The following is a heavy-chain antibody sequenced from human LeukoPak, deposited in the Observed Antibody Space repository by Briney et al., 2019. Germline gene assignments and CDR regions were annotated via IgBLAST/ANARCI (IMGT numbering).Heavy chain of an antibody. V-gene: IGHV1-3*01. CDR2: INAGNGNT. Sequence: GASVKVSCKASGYTFTTYAMHWVRLAPGQRLEWMGWINAGNGNTKYSQKFQGRVTFTRDTSAYTVYMDLTSLRSEDTAIYYCAREIDRDGYNRFFDYWGQGTLVTVSS. CDR3: AREIDRDGYNRFFDY. J-gene: IGHJ4*02. CDR1: GYTFTTYA. D-gene: IGHD5-24*01.